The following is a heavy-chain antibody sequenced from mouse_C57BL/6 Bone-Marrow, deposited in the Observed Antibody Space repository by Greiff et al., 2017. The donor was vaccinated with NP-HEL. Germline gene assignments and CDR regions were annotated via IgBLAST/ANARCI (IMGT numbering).Heavy chain of an antibody. D-gene: IGHD2-4*01. CDR3: TTLRDYEEGAYFDY. CDR1: GFNIKDYY. V-gene: IGHV14-1*01. CDR2: IDPEDGDT. Sequence: VHVKQSGAELVRPGASVKLSCTASGFNIKDYYMHWVKQRPEQGLEWIGRIDPEDGDTEYAPKFQGKATMTADTSSNTAYLQLSSLTSEDTAVYYCTTLRDYEEGAYFDYWGQGTTLTVSS. J-gene: IGHJ2*01.